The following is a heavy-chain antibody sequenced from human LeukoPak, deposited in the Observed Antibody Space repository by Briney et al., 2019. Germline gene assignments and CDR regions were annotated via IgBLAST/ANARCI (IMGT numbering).Heavy chain of an antibody. CDR3: AREDASSWDY. J-gene: IGHJ4*02. CDR2: ISSSSSYI. CDR1: GFTFSSYS. D-gene: IGHD6-13*01. V-gene: IGHV3-21*01. Sequence: GGSLRLSCAASGFTFSSYSMNWVRQAPGKGLEWVSSISSSSSYIYYADSLKGRFTISRDNAENSLYLQMNSLRAEDTAVYYCAREDASSWDYWGQGILVTVSS.